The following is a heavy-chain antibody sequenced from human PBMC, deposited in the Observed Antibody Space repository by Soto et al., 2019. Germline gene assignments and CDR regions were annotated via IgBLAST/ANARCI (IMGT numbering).Heavy chain of an antibody. V-gene: IGHV4-61*01. CDR3: ARVSTSWGLVNYFDY. J-gene: IGHJ4*02. CDR1: GGSVSSGSYY. Sequence: QVQLQESGPGLVKPSETLSLTCTVSGGSVSSGSYYWSWILQPPGKGLECIGYIYYSGSTNYNPSPKSRVTISVDTSKNQSSLKLSSVTAADTAVYYCARVSTSWGLVNYFDYWGQGTLVTVSS. D-gene: IGHD2-2*01. CDR2: IYYSGST.